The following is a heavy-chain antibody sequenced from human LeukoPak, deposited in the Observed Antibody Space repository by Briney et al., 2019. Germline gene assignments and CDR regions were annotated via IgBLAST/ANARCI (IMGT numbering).Heavy chain of an antibody. J-gene: IGHJ3*02. D-gene: IGHD2-2*02. CDR2: INLNGGST. CDR3: ARSPLLCSSTSCYTGAFDI. Sequence: PVGSLRLSCAASGFTSDDYGMSWVRQAPGKGLGCVSGINLNGGSTGYADSVKGRFTISRDNAKNSLYLQMNSLRAEDTALYYCARSPLLCSSTSCYTGAFDIWGQGTMVTVSS. V-gene: IGHV3-20*04. CDR1: GFTSDDYG.